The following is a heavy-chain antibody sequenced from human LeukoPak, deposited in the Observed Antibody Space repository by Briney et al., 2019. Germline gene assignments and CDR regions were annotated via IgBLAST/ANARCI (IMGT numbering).Heavy chain of an antibody. D-gene: IGHD3-10*01. CDR2: INHSGST. Sequence: SETLSLTCAVYGGSFSGYYWSWIRQPPGKGLEWIGEINHSGSTNYNPSLKSRVTISVDTSKNQFSLKLSSVTAADTAVYYCAGARTRGPYDALDIWGQGTMVTVSS. CDR1: GGSFSGYY. V-gene: IGHV4-34*01. J-gene: IGHJ3*02. CDR3: AGARTRGPYDALDI.